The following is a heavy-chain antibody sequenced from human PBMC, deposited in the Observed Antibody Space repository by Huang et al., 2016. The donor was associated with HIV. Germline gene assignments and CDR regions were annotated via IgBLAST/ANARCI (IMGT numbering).Heavy chain of an antibody. CDR1: GGSIRSSDYH. CDR3: ARHREGPVAYYSGWGSHLNYMDV. J-gene: IGHJ6*03. D-gene: IGHD3-10*01. CDR2: IYYEWST. V-gene: IGHV4-39*01. Sequence: QLLLQESGPGLVKPSEALALTCAVSGGSIRSSDYHWGWIRQPPGKGLEWIGSIYYEWSTHYSPSLKSRVTIAVDTSKNLFFLNLTSMTAADTAVYYCARHREGPVAYYSGWGSHLNYMDVWGRGRTVVVSS.